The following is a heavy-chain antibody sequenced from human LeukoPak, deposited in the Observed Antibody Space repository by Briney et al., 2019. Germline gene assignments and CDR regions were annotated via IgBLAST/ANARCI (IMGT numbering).Heavy chain of an antibody. CDR3: ARTTYYYDSSGYYLLDY. D-gene: IGHD3-22*01. Sequence: GASVKVSCKASGYTFTGYYMHWVRQAPGQGLEWMGWINPNRGGTNYAQKFQGRVTMTRDTSISTAYMELSRLRSDDTAVYYCARTTYYYDSSGYYLLDYWGQGTLVTVSS. CDR2: INPNRGGT. J-gene: IGHJ4*02. V-gene: IGHV1-2*02. CDR1: GYTFTGYY.